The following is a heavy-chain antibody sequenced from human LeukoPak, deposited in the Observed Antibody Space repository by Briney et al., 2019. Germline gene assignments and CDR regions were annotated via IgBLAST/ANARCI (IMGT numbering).Heavy chain of an antibody. Sequence: PGGSLRLSCAASGFTFSSYGMHWVRQAPGKGLEWVAFIRYDGSNKYYADSVKGRFTISRDNSKNTLYLQMNSLRAEDTAVYYCAKELPPIVVVPAAMTGFDYWGQGTLVTVSS. D-gene: IGHD2-2*01. V-gene: IGHV3-30*02. CDR1: GFTFSSYG. CDR2: IRYDGSNK. CDR3: AKELPPIVVVPAAMTGFDY. J-gene: IGHJ4*02.